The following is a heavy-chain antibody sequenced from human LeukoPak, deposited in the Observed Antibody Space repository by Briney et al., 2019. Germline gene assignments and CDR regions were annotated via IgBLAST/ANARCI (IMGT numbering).Heavy chain of an antibody. D-gene: IGHD3-3*01. CDR1: GYRFTNYW. J-gene: IGHJ5*02. V-gene: IGHV5-51*01. CDR3: ARLRGITIFGVGSHNWFDP. CDR2: IYPDDSDT. Sequence: GVSLKISCKGSGYRFTNYWIGWVRQMPGKGLEWMGIIYPDDSDTIYSPSFQGQVTISVDKSITTAYLQWSSLKASDTAMYYCARLRGITIFGVGSHNWFDPWGQGTLVTVSS.